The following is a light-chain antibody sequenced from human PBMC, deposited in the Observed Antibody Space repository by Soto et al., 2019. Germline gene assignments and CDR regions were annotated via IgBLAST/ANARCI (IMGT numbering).Light chain of an antibody. CDR3: SSYTSSSTLI. J-gene: IGLJ2*01. CDR2: DVT. CDR1: SSDVGGYNF. Sequence: QPASVSGSPGQSITISCTGTSSDVGGYNFVSWYQQHPGKAPKLMIYDVTNRPSGVSNRFSGSKSGSTASLTISGLQAEDEADYYCSSYTSSSTLIFGGGTKLTVL. V-gene: IGLV2-14*01.